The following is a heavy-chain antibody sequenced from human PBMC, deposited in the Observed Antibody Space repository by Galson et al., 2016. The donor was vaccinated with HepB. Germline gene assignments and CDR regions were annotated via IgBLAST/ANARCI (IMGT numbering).Heavy chain of an antibody. V-gene: IGHV4-31*03. CDR3: ARADPDTAMVTLDY. Sequence: TLSLTCIVSGGSISSVGYYWTWIRRHPGKGLEWIGYIYYSGHTTYNPSLKSRVTISVESANNQFSLKLSSVTAADTAVYYCARADPDTAMVTLDYWGQGTLVTVSS. CDR2: IYYSGHT. CDR1: GGSISSVGYY. J-gene: IGHJ4*02. D-gene: IGHD5-18*01.